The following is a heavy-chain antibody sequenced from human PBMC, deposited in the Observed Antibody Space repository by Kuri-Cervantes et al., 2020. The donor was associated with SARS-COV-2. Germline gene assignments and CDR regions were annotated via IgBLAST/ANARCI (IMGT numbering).Heavy chain of an antibody. J-gene: IGHJ4*02. CDR2: ISYDGSDK. V-gene: IGHV3-30*07. Sequence: LSLTCAASGFTFSNYAIHWVRQAPGKGLEWVALISYDGSDKNYADSVKGRFTISRDNSKNSLYLQMNSLRAEDTAVYYCARDMTPLENFDYWGQGTLVTVSS. CDR3: ARDMTPLENFDY. CDR1: GFTFSNYA. D-gene: IGHD2-15*01.